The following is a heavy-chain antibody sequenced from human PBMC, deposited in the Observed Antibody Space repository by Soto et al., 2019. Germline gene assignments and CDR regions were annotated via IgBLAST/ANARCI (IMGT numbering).Heavy chain of an antibody. CDR3: VVATGGTSYCISTRYSTYYFDY. J-gene: IGHJ4*02. Sequence: QVQLVQSGAEVKKPGASVKVSCKASGYTFTSYGISWVRQAPGQGLEWMGWISAYNGNTNYAQKLQGRVTMTTDTSTSTAYMELRSLRSDDTTVYYCVVATGGTSYCISTRYSTYYFDYWGQGTLVTVSS. V-gene: IGHV1-18*01. CDR2: ISAYNGNT. CDR1: GYTFTSYG. D-gene: IGHD2-2*01.